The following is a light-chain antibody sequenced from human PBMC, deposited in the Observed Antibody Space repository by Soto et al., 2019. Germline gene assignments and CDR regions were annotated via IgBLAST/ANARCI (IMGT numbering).Light chain of an antibody. J-gene: IGKJ1*01. CDR2: GAS. CDR1: QSVSSSY. CDR3: QQDGSAPT. V-gene: IGKV3-20*01. Sequence: EIVLTQSPGTLSLSPGERATLSCRASQSVSSSYLAWYQQKPGQAPRLLIYGASSRATGIPDRFSGRGSGTDFTLTISRLEPEDVAVYYCQQDGSAPTFGQGTKVEIK.